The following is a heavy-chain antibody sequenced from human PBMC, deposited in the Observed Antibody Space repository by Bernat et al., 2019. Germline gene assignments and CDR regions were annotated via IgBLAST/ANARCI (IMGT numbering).Heavy chain of an antibody. CDR3: ARPWNYYDSSGFQKGYDAFDI. CDR2: IYYSGST. Sequence: QLQLQESGPGLVKPSETLSLTCTVSGGSISSSSYYWGWIRQPPGKGLEWIGSIYYSGSTYYNPYLKSRVNITVDTTKNQFSRKLSYVTAADTAVYYCARPWNYYDSSGFQKGYDAFDIWGQGTMVTVSS. CDR1: GGSISSSSYY. J-gene: IGHJ3*02. D-gene: IGHD3-22*01. V-gene: IGHV4-39*01.